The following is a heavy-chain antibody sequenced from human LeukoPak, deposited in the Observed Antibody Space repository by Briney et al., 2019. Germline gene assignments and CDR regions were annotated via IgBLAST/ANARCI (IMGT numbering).Heavy chain of an antibody. D-gene: IGHD1-14*01. CDR1: GFIFSGSS. J-gene: IGHJ4*02. Sequence: GGFLRLSCAASGFIFSGSSMHWVRQAPGKGLEWVCFIRFDATNKYYADSVKGRFTISRDNSKNTLYLQLNNVRTEDTATYFCAKEQYPGYFDFWGQGTLVTVSA. CDR3: AKEQYPGYFDF. CDR2: IRFDATNK. V-gene: IGHV3-30*02.